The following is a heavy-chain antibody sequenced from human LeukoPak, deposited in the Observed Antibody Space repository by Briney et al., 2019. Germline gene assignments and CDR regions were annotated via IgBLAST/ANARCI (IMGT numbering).Heavy chain of an antibody. CDR2: INHSGST. J-gene: IGHJ4*02. Sequence: SETLSLTCAVYGGSFNGYYWSWIRQPPGKGLEWIGEINHSGSTNYNPSLKSRVTISVDTSKNQFSLKLSSVTAADTAVYYCARVKVVVVAATPGFDYWGQGTLVTVSS. D-gene: IGHD2-15*01. V-gene: IGHV4-34*01. CDR1: GGSFNGYY. CDR3: ARVKVVVVAATPGFDY.